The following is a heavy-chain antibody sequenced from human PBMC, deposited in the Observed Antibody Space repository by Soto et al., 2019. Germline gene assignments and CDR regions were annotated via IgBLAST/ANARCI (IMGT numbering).Heavy chain of an antibody. D-gene: IGHD3-22*01. CDR3: ASWSDYYDSSGYYRVDY. Sequence: GGSLRLSCAASGFTFGSYSMNWVRQAPGKGLEWVSSISSSSSYIYYADSVKGRFTISRDNAKNSLYLQMNSLSAEDTAVYYCASWSDYYDSSGYYRVDYWGQGTLVTVSS. V-gene: IGHV3-21*01. J-gene: IGHJ4*02. CDR1: GFTFGSYS. CDR2: ISSSSSYI.